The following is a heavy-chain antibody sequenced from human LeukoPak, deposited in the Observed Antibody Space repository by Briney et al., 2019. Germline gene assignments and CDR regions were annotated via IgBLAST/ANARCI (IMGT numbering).Heavy chain of an antibody. Sequence: PGGSLRLSCAAPGFTFSSYAMHWVRQAPGKGLEWVAVISYDGSNKYYADSVKGRFTISRDNSKNTLYLQMNSLRAEDTAVYYCARGYDYWGQGTLVTVSS. J-gene: IGHJ4*02. CDR3: ARGYDY. CDR1: GFTFSSYA. CDR2: ISYDGSNK. V-gene: IGHV3-30*04.